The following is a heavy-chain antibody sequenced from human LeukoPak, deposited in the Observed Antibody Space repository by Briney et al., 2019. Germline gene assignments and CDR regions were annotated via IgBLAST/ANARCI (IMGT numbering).Heavy chain of an antibody. CDR1: GFTFRNYV. Sequence: GGSLRLSCAASGFTFRNYVISWVRQAPGKGLEWVSAIGGGTTTYYADYVKGRFTISRDNSKNTLYLQMNSLRAEDTAVYYCVRDATGLTNWGQGTLVTVSS. CDR3: VRDATGLTN. CDR2: IGGGTTT. V-gene: IGHV3-23*01. D-gene: IGHD4-11*01. J-gene: IGHJ4*02.